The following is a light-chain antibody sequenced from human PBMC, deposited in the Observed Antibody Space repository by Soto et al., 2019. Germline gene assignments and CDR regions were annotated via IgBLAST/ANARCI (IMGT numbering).Light chain of an antibody. Sequence: EIVLTQSPGTLSLSPWERATLSCRASERLSSVYLAWYQQRPGQPPRLLLYGASNRATGIPDRFSGSGSGTDFTLSINRLEPEDVAIYYCQQYGGSPRITFGQGTRLEIK. CDR2: GAS. J-gene: IGKJ5*01. CDR3: QQYGGSPRIT. V-gene: IGKV3-20*01. CDR1: ERLSSVY.